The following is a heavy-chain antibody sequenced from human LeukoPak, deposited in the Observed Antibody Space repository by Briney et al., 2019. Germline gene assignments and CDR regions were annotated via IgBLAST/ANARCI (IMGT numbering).Heavy chain of an antibody. CDR2: IGSSSRSI. D-gene: IGHD6-13*01. CDR3: ARGGGPAAGIQEGFDY. V-gene: IGHV3-21*01. Sequence: PGGSPRLSCAAPGLTLSGFSMNWVRQAPGKGLEWVSSIGSSSRSIYYAASVKARFAISPANAKNSQYLEMNSLRAEDTAVYYCARGGGPAAGIQEGFDYWGQGTLVTVSS. J-gene: IGHJ4*02. CDR1: GLTLSGFS.